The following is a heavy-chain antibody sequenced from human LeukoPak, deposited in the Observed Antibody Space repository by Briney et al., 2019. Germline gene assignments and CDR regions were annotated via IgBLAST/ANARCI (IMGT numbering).Heavy chain of an antibody. V-gene: IGHV4-34*01. CDR1: GGSFSGYY. D-gene: IGHD6-19*01. J-gene: IGHJ6*02. CDR2: INHSGST. Sequence: PSETLSLTCAVYGGSFSGYYWSWIRQPPGKGLEWIGEINHSGSTNYNPSLKSRVTISVDTSMNQFSLKLSSVTAADTAVYYCARVMGRAVAGTNLVGNYYYYYRMDVWGQGTTVTVSS. CDR3: ARVMGRAVAGTNLVGNYYYYYRMDV.